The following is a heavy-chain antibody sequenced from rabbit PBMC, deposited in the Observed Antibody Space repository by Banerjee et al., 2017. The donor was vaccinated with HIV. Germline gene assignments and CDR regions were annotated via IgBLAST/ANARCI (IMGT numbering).Heavy chain of an antibody. CDR1: GFSFSNKAV. V-gene: IGHV1S45*01. CDR2: INAVTGKA. D-gene: IGHD4-1*01. J-gene: IGHJ4*01. CDR3: ARDVNRYYSSEALDL. Sequence: QEQLVESGGGLVKPEGSLKLSCTASGFSFSNKAVMCWVRQAPGKGLEWIACINAVTGKAVYASWAKGRFTFSKTSSTTVTLQMTSLTAADTAIYFCARDVNRYYSSEALDLWGPGTLVTVS.